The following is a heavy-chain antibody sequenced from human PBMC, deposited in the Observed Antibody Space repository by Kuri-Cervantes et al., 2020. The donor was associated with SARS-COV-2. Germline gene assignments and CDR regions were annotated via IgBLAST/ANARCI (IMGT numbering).Heavy chain of an antibody. D-gene: IGHD1-1*01. CDR1: GGSISSSSYY. CDR3: ARVNDYYFDY. Sequence: SETLSLTCTVSGGSISSSSYYWSWIRQPPGKGLEWIGYIYYSGSTNYNPSLKSRVTISVDTSKNQFSLKLSSVPAADSAVYYCARVNDYYFDYWGQGTLVTVSS. V-gene: IGHV4-61*01. CDR2: IYYSGST. J-gene: IGHJ4*02.